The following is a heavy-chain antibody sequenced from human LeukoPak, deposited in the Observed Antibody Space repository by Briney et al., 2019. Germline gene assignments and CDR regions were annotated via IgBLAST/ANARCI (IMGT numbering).Heavy chain of an antibody. V-gene: IGHV3-33*01. Sequence: PGGSLRLSCAASGFTFSSYGMHWVRQAPGKGLEWVAVIWYDGSNKYYADSVKGRFTISRDNSKNTLYLQMNSLRAEDTAVYYCARDRYGEDYYYYYGMDVWGQGTTVTVS. J-gene: IGHJ6*02. D-gene: IGHD4-17*01. CDR3: ARDRYGEDYYYYYGMDV. CDR2: IWYDGSNK. CDR1: GFTFSSYG.